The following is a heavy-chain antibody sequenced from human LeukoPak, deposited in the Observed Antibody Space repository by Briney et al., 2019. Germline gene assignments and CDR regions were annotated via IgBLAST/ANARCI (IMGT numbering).Heavy chain of an antibody. V-gene: IGHV3-66*01. J-gene: IGHJ6*03. CDR2: IYSGGST. D-gene: IGHD3-10*01. CDR3: AKKLGITMLRGGYYIDV. CDR1: GFTVSSNY. Sequence: PGGSLRLSCAASGFTVSSNYMSWVRQAPGKGLEWVSVIYSGGSTYYADSVKGRFTISRDNSKNTLYLQMNSLRAEDTAVYYCAKKLGITMLRGGYYIDVWGKGTTVTVSS.